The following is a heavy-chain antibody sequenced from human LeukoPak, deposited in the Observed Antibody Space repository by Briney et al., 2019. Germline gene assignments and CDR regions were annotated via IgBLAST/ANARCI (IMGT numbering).Heavy chain of an antibody. CDR3: ARGPRGFDP. CDR1: GFTFSDSY. V-gene: IGHV3-11*05. Sequence: GGSLRLSCAASGFTFSDSYMSWIRQAPGKGLEWVSYISRSSSYTKYADSVKGRFTISRDNSKNTLYLQMNSLRADDTAVYYCARGPRGFDPWGQGTLVTVSS. J-gene: IGHJ5*02. CDR2: ISRSSSYT.